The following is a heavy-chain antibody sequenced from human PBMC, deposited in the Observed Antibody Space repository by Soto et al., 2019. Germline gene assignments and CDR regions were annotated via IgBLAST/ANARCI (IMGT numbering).Heavy chain of an antibody. CDR3: ARDHGDSSGYYSGYFDL. J-gene: IGHJ2*01. CDR1: GYTFTGYY. CDR2: INPNSGGT. V-gene: IGHV1-2*02. Sequence: QVQLVQSGAEVKKPGASVKVSCKASGYTFTGYYMHWVRQAPGQGLEWMGWINPNSGGTNHAQKLQGRVTMTRDTSISTAYMELSRLGSDDTAVYYCARDHGDSSGYYSGYFDLWGRGTLVTVSS. D-gene: IGHD3-22*01.